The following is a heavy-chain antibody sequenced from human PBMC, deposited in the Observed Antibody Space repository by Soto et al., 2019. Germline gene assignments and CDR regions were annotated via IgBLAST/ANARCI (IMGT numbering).Heavy chain of an antibody. CDR3: AANTLPITGYYYYYMDV. D-gene: IGHD3-10*01. CDR2: IWYDGSNK. J-gene: IGHJ6*03. V-gene: IGHV3-33*01. CDR1: GFTFSSYG. Sequence: GGSLRLSCAASGFTFSSYGMHWVRQAPGKGLEWVAVIWYDGSNKYYADSVKGRFTISRDNSKNTLYLQMNSLRAEDTAVYYCAANTLPITGYYYYYMDVWGKGTTVTVSS.